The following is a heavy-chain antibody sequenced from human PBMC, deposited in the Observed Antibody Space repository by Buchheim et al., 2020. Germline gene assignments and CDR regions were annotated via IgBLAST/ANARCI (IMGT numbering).Heavy chain of an antibody. CDR2: ISYDGSNK. D-gene: IGHD3-16*01. J-gene: IGHJ3*02. V-gene: IGHV3-30*03. CDR1: GFTFSSYG. Sequence: QVQLVESGGGVVQPGRSLRLSCAASGFTFSSYGMHWVRQAPGKGLEWVAVISYDGSNKYYADSVKGRFTISRDNSKNTLYLQMNRLLDEVTAVHYSAIDQFVAESIWG. CDR3: AIDQFVAESI.